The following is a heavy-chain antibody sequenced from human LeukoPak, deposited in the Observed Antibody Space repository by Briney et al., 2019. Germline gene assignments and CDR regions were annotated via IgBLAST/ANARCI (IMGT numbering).Heavy chain of an antibody. CDR2: IYSNEAT. CDR3: ARRNDFHI. CDR1: GGSIKGYH. Sequence: SETLSLTCTVSGGSIKGYHWSWIRQPPGKGLEWIGYIYSNEATEYKPSLKSRVTTSADTSKNQFSLKLTSVSAADTAIYYCARRNDFHIWGQGTMVTVSS. J-gene: IGHJ3*02. V-gene: IGHV4-4*08.